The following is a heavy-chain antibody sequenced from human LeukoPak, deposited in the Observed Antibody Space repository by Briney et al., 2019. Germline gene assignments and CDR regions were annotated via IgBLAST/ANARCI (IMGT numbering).Heavy chain of an antibody. CDR1: GFTFGEYD. J-gene: IGHJ4*02. D-gene: IGHD4-11*01. Sequence: GGSLRLSCAVSGFTFGEYDMSWVRQAPGKGLEWIGIIRSKLYGGARENAASVQGRFFISRDDGRRTAFLQMNNLKTEDTAIYYCCRAGNDYNNYEYPLWGQGTLVTVAS. V-gene: IGHV3-49*04. CDR2: IRSKLYGGAR. CDR3: CRAGNDYNNYEYPL.